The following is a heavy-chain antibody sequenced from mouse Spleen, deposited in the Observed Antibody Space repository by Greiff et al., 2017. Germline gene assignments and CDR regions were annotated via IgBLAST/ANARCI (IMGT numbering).Heavy chain of an antibody. J-gene: IGHJ2*01. CDR3: ARQLGLRLDY. D-gene: IGHD3-1*01. Sequence: QVQLQQSGAELAKPGASVKLSCKASGYTFTSYWMHWVKQRPGQGLEWIGYINPSSGYTKYNQKFKDKATLTAGKSSSTAYMQLSSLTYEDSAVYYCARQLGLRLDYWGQGTTLTVSS. CDR2: INPSSGYT. CDR1: GYTFTSYW. V-gene: IGHV1-7*01.